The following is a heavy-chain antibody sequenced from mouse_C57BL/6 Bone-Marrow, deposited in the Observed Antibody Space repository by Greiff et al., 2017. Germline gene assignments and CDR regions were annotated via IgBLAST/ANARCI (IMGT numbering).Heavy chain of an antibody. CDR3: ARGSYDYDVDY. D-gene: IGHD2-4*01. V-gene: IGHV1-55*01. Sequence: VQLQPGAELVKPGAPVKMFCKASGYTFTSYWITWVKQRPGQGLEWIGDIYPGSGSTNYNEKFKSKATLTVDTSSSTAYMQLSSLTSEDSAVYYCARGSYDYDVDYWGRGTALTVTA. CDR1: GYTFTSYW. J-gene: IGHJ2*01. CDR2: IYPGSGST.